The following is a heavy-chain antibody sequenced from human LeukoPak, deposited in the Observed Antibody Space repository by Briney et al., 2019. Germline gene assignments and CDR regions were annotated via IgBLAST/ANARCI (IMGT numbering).Heavy chain of an antibody. CDR1: GGSFSNYY. D-gene: IGHD3-10*01. Sequence: PSETLSLTCAVYGGSFSNYYWSWIRQPPGKGLEWIGEINHSGSTNYNPSLKSRVTISVDTSKNQFSLNLRSVTAADTAVYYCYGSGSYARGLDYWGQGTLVTVSS. J-gene: IGHJ4*02. CDR2: INHSGST. CDR3: YGSGSYARGLDY. V-gene: IGHV4-34*01.